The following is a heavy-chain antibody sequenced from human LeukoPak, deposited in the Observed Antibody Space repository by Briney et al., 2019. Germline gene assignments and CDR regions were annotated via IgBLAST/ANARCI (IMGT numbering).Heavy chain of an antibody. CDR3: ARASTLGRFDY. V-gene: IGHV1-69*04. J-gene: IGHJ4*02. D-gene: IGHD3-3*02. CDR2: IIPILGIA. Sequence: GASVKVSCKASGGTFSSYAISWVRQAPGQGLEWMGRIIPILGIANYAQKFQGRVTITADKSTSTAYMELSSLRSEDTAVYYCARASTLGRFDYWGQGALVTVSS. CDR1: GGTFSSYA.